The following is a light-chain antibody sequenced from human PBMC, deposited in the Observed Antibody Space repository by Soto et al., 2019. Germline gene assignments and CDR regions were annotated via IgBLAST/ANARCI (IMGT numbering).Light chain of an antibody. CDR2: DAS. J-gene: IGKJ1*01. Sequence: EILMTQSPATLSVSPGERATLSCGARQSISSNLAWYQQKPGQAPRLLIYDASSRAAGIPDRFSGSGSGTDFTLTITRLEPEDFEVYHCQQYDGSPRTFGQGTKVDIK. V-gene: IGKV3D-20*01. CDR3: QQYDGSPRT. CDR1: QSISSN.